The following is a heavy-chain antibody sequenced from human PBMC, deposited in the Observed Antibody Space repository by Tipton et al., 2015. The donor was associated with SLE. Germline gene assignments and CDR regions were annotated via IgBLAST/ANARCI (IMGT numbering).Heavy chain of an antibody. CDR3: ARVYPAMTGGYFDL. J-gene: IGHJ2*01. CDR2: TYYSGST. D-gene: IGHD5-18*01. V-gene: IGHV4-59*01. CDR1: GGSISSYY. Sequence: TLSLTCSVSGGSISSYYWSWIRQPPGEGLEWIGYTYYSGSTNFNPSLKSRVTISVDTSKNQFSLKLTSVTAADTAVYYCARVYPAMTGGYFDLWGRGTLVTVSS.